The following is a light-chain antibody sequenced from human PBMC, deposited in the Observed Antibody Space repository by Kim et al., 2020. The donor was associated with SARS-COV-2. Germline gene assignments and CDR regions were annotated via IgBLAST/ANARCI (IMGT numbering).Light chain of an antibody. J-gene: IGLJ1*01. V-gene: IGLV2-14*01. CDR3: SSCTSSNTRV. CDR2: DVS. Sequence: QSALTQPASVSGSPGQSITISCTGTTNDVGGYDCVSWFQQHPGKAPKLIIHDVSNRPSGVSNRFSGSKSGSTASLTISGLQAEDEADYYCSSCTSSNTRVFGTGTKVTVL. CDR1: TNDVGGYDC.